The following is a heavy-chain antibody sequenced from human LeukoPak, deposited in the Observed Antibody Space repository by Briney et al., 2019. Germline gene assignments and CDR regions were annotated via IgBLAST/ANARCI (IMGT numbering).Heavy chain of an antibody. J-gene: IGHJ4*02. V-gene: IGHV4-59*01. Sequence: PSETLSLTCTVSGGSISSYYWSWIRQPPGKGLEWIGYIYYSGSTNYNPSLKSRVTISVDTSKNQFSLKLSSVTAADTAVYYCARADYDGSGSYLQNFDYWGQGTLVTVSS. CDR3: ARADYDGSGSYLQNFDY. D-gene: IGHD3-10*01. CDR2: IYYSGST. CDR1: GGSISSYY.